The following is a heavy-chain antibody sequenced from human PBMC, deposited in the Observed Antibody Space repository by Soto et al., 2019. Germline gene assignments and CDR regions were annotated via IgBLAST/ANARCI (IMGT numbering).Heavy chain of an antibody. CDR2: INGDGSST. J-gene: IGHJ3*02. CDR3: GRSYQGLDAFDI. CDR1: GFTFSSFW. D-gene: IGHD1-26*01. Sequence: EVQLVESGGGLVQPGGSLRLSCAASGFTFSSFWMHWVRQAPGKGLVWVSRINGDGSSTRYADSVKGRFTISRDNAENTLYLQMNSLRAEETAVYYCGRSYQGLDAFDIWGQGTMVTVSS. V-gene: IGHV3-74*01.